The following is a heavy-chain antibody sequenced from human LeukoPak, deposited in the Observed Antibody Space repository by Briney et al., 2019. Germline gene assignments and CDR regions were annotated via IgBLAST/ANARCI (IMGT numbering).Heavy chain of an antibody. Sequence: GGSLRLSCAASGFTFSYAWMSWVRQAPGKGLEWVDRIKTKTDGGTTDYAAPVKGRLTISRDDSKNTLYVQMNSLKTEGTAVYYCTTWEKYGSGWADYWGQGTLVTVSS. CDR1: GFTFSYAW. D-gene: IGHD6-19*01. V-gene: IGHV3-15*01. CDR3: TTWEKYGSGWADY. J-gene: IGHJ4*02. CDR2: IKTKTDGGTT.